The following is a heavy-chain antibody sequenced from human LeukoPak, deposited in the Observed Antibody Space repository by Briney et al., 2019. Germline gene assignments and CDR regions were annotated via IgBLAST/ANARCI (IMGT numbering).Heavy chain of an antibody. Sequence: GGSLRLSCAASGFTFTGSAMHWVRQASGKGLEWVGRIRGKPNSYATTYAASVRGRFTFSRDDSTNTAYLQMNSLRTEDTAVYYCATPALGGGDNSDPFDVWGRGTMVTVSS. CDR1: GFTFTGSA. CDR2: IRGKPNSYAT. CDR3: ATPALGGGDNSDPFDV. V-gene: IGHV3-73*01. D-gene: IGHD3-16*01. J-gene: IGHJ3*01.